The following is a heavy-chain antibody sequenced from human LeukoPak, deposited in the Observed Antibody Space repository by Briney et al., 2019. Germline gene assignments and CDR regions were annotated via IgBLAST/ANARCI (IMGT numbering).Heavy chain of an antibody. CDR2: ISHDESTK. Sequence: GGSLRLSCAASGFIFSGYGMHWVRQAPGKGMEWVALISHDESTKHYADSVKGRFTISRDNSKNTLYLQMNNLRVEDTAVYYCAKDRIVISFGDVSKHWGQGTLVTVSS. CDR1: GFIFSGYG. V-gene: IGHV3-30*18. D-gene: IGHD3-10*01. J-gene: IGHJ1*01. CDR3: AKDRIVISFGDVSKH.